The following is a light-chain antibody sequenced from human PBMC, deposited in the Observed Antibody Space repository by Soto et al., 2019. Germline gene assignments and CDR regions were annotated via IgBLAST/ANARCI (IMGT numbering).Light chain of an antibody. CDR3: HQYYSWPYT. CDR1: QSVGSN. Sequence: EIGMTQSPATLSVSPGERASLSCRASQSVGSNLAWYQQTAGQAPRLLIYGASTRATGIPPRFSGSGSGTEATLTISSLQSDDFAVYSCHQYYSWPYTFGQGTKLEI. V-gene: IGKV3-15*01. CDR2: GAS. J-gene: IGKJ2*01.